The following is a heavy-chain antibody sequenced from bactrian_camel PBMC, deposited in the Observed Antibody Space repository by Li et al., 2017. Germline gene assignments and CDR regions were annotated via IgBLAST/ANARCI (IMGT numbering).Heavy chain of an antibody. V-gene: IGHV3S53*01. Sequence: HVQLVESGGGSVQAGGSLRLSCVASGYTGRTGCMGWFRQSSGDQREGVAVIDNDGSEIYVDSVKGRFTISQGNTKNTIFLQMDSLKPDDTAIYYCAAGWTPQHWVRWVRLSDFDVWGQGTQVTVS. CDR3: AAGWTPQHWVRWVRLSDFDV. CDR2: IDNDGSE. CDR1: GYTGRTGC. J-gene: IGHJ6*01. D-gene: IGHD3*01.